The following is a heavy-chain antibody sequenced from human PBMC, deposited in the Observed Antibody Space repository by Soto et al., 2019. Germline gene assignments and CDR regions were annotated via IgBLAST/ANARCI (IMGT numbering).Heavy chain of an antibody. CDR2: ISSSGSTI. CDR1: GFTFSDYY. CDR3: ARVDTMVRGVQRGRSYYMDV. V-gene: IGHV3-11*01. Sequence: QVQLVESGGGLVKPGGSLRLSCAASGFTFSDYYMSWIRQAPGKGLEWVSYISSSGSTIYYADSVKGRFTISRDNAKNSLYLQMNSLRAEDTAVYYCARVDTMVRGVQRGRSYYMDVWGKGTTVTVSS. J-gene: IGHJ6*03. D-gene: IGHD3-10*01.